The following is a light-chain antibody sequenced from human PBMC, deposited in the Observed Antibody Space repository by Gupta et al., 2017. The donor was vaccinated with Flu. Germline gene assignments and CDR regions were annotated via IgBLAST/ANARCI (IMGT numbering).Light chain of an antibody. Sequence: ATLSLSPGERATLSCRASQSVSSFLAWYQQKPGQAARLLLYDAFNRATSIPARFSGSGSATDFTLTISSLEPEDFAVYYCQQRCSEPRVTFGQGTRLEI. V-gene: IGKV3-11*01. CDR3: QQRCSEPRVT. CDR2: DAF. J-gene: IGKJ5*01. CDR1: QSVSSF.